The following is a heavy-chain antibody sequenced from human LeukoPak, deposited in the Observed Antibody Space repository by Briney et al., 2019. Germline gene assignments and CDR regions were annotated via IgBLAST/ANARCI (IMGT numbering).Heavy chain of an antibody. CDR1: GFTFSSYA. CDR3: AKDQEVVVVPAAMSSNWFDP. D-gene: IGHD2-2*01. Sequence: GGSLRLSCAASGFTFSSYAMSWVRRAPGKGLEWVSAISGSGGSTYYADSVKGRFTISRDNSKNTLYLQMNSLRAEDTAVYYCAKDQEVVVVPAAMSSNWFDPWGQGTLVTVSS. V-gene: IGHV3-23*01. J-gene: IGHJ5*02. CDR2: ISGSGGST.